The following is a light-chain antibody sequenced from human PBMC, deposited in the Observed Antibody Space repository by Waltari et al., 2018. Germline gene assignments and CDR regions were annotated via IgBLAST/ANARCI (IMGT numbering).Light chain of an antibody. J-gene: IGKJ5*01. Sequence: DIQMTQSPSSLSASVGDRVTISCQASQDIRNYLNWYQHKPGKAPKLLIYDASNLKTGVPSRFTGRGSGTNFTFTINSLQPEDIATYYCQQSGTFGQGTRLEIK. CDR1: QDIRNY. CDR2: DAS. V-gene: IGKV1-33*01. CDR3: QQSGT.